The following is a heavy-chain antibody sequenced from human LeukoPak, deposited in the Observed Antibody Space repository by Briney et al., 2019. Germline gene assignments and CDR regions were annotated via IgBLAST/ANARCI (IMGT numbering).Heavy chain of an antibody. CDR1: GGTFSSYA. V-gene: IGHV1-18*01. J-gene: IGHJ4*02. CDR2: ISAYNGNT. Sequence: ASVKVSCKASGGTFSSYAISWVRQAPGQGLEWMGWISAYNGNTNYAQKLQGRVTMTTDTSTSTAYMELRSLRSDDTAVYYRARVPADIVVVPTNWGQGTLVTVSS. D-gene: IGHD2-2*01. CDR3: ARVPADIVVVPTN.